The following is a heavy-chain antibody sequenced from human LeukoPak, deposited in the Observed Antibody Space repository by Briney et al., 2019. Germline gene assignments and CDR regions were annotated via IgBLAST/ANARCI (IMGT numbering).Heavy chain of an antibody. V-gene: IGHV1-69*13. Sequence: ASVKVSCKASGGTFSSYAISWVRQAPGQGLEWMGGIIPIFGTANYAQKFQGRVTITADESTSTAYMELSSLRSEDTAVYYCARGKDIDAGSYLAPLDYWGQGTLVTVSS. CDR2: IIPIFGTA. D-gene: IGHD1-26*01. J-gene: IGHJ4*02. CDR3: ARGKDIDAGSYLAPLDY. CDR1: GGTFSSYA.